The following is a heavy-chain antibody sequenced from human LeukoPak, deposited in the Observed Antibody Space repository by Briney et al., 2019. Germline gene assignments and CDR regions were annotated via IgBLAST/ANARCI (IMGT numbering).Heavy chain of an antibody. Sequence: SGPTLVHPTRTLTLTCTFSGFSLSTSGVGVGWIRQPPVKALEWLALIYWNDDKRYSPSLKSRLTITKDTSKNQVVLTMTNMDPVDTATYYCAHRPRGAGHFDYWGQGTLVTVSS. CDR2: IYWNDDK. J-gene: IGHJ4*02. D-gene: IGHD3-10*01. V-gene: IGHV2-5*01. CDR3: AHRPRGAGHFDY. CDR1: GFSLSTSGVG.